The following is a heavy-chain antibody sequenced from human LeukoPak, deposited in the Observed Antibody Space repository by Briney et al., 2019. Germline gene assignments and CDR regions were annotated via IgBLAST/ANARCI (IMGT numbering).Heavy chain of an antibody. CDR2: IGTAGDT. J-gene: IGHJ4*02. V-gene: IGHV3-13*01. D-gene: IGHD3-22*01. CDR1: GFTFSSYD. CDR3: TRASDYYDSSGYYTFFDY. Sequence: PGGSLRLSCAASGFTFSSYDMHWVRQATGKGLEWVSSIGTAGDTYYPGSVKGRFTISRENAKKSLYLQMNSLRAGDTAVYYCTRASDYYDSSGYYTFFDYWGQGTLVTVSS.